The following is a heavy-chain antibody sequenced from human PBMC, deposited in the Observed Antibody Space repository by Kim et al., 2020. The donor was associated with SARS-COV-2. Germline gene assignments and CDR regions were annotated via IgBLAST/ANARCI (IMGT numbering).Heavy chain of an antibody. CDR3: TRKYGDRPYYYYYGMGV. D-gene: IGHD4-17*01. Sequence: GGSLRLSCAASGFTFSNAWMSWVRQAPGKGLEWVGRIKSKTDGGTTDYAAPVKGRFTISRDDSKNTLYLQMNSLKTEDTAVYYCTRKYGDRPYYYYYGMGVWGQGTTVTVSS. CDR1: GFTFSNAW. J-gene: IGHJ6*02. V-gene: IGHV3-15*01. CDR2: IKSKTDGGTT.